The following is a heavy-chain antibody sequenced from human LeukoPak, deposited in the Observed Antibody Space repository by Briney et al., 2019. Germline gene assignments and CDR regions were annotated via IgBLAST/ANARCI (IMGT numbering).Heavy chain of an antibody. CDR3: ARDLAVAGQGSLDY. CDR2: IRYDGSYK. Sequence: GGSLRLSCTASGFTFRTYGMHWVRQAPGRGLQWVAFIRYDGSYKYYADSVKGRFSISSDIPKNTLYLQMNSLRAEDTAVYYCARDLAVAGQGSLDYWGQGTLVTVSS. D-gene: IGHD6-19*01. V-gene: IGHV3-30*02. CDR1: GFTFRTYG. J-gene: IGHJ4*02.